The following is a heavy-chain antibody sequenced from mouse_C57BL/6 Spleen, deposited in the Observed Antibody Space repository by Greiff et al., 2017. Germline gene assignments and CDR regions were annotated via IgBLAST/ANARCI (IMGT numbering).Heavy chain of an antibody. D-gene: IGHD2-4*01. J-gene: IGHJ4*01. Sequence: EVMLVESGPELVKPGASVKISCKASGYSFTGYYMNWVKQSPEKSLEWIGEINPSTGGTTYNQKFKAKATLTVDKSSSTAYMQLKSLTSEDSAVYYCARSYDYAMDYWGQGTSVTVSS. V-gene: IGHV1-42*01. CDR3: ARSYDYAMDY. CDR1: GYSFTGYY. CDR2: INPSTGGT.